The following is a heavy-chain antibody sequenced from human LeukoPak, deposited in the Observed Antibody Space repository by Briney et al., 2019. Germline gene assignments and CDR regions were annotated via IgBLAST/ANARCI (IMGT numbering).Heavy chain of an antibody. Sequence: PGGSLRLSCAASGFTFSSYWMSWVRQAPGKGLEWVANIKQDGSEKYYVDSVKGRFTISRDNAKNSLYLQMNSLRAEDTAVYYCARGEVNTAMVHFDYWGQGTLVTVSS. V-gene: IGHV3-7*01. CDR1: GFTFSSYW. J-gene: IGHJ4*02. CDR3: ARGEVNTAMVHFDY. D-gene: IGHD5-18*01. CDR2: IKQDGSEK.